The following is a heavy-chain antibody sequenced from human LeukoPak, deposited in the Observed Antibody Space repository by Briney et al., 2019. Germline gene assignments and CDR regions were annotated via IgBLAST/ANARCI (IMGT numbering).Heavy chain of an antibody. CDR3: LGGSYYYFDY. Sequence: SETLSLTCTVSGGSISIYHWSWTRQPPGKALEWIGYIYYSGSPNYNPSLKSRVNISVDTSKNQFSLKLSSVTAADTAVYYCLGGSYYYFDYWGQGTLVTVSS. CDR1: GGSISIYH. J-gene: IGHJ4*02. V-gene: IGHV4-59*01. CDR2: IYYSGSP. D-gene: IGHD1-26*01.